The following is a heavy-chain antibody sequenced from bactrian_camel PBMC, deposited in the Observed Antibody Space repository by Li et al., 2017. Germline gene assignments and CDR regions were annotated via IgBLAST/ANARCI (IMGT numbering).Heavy chain of an antibody. CDR3: AAEGYDGSCRVGGQFDY. V-gene: IGHV3S53*01. CDR2: VNSGGRT. J-gene: IGHJ4*01. CDR1: GDTVNNLC. Sequence: HVQLVESGGGSVQAGGSLRLSCAASGDTVNNLCMGWFRQAPGKEREGVAVVNSGGRTSYLSVVMDRYTISRDNAKGTLTQQMRSLKPEDTGMYYCAAEGYDGSCRVGGQFDYWGQGTQVTVS. D-gene: IGHD6*01.